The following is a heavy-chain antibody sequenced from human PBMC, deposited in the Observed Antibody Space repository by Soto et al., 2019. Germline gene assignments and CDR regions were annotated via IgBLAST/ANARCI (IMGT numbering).Heavy chain of an antibody. CDR3: ARDIVLMVYGTTGGGNYYYGMDV. V-gene: IGHV1-18*01. J-gene: IGHJ6*02. Sequence: QVQLVQSGAEVKKPGASVKVSCKASGYTFTSYGISWVRQAPGQGLEWMGWISAYNGNTNYAQKLQGRVTMTTDTSRSTAYVELGGLRYDDTAVYYCARDIVLMVYGTTGGGNYYYGMDVWGQGTTVTVSS. D-gene: IGHD2-8*01. CDR2: ISAYNGNT. CDR1: GYTFTSYG.